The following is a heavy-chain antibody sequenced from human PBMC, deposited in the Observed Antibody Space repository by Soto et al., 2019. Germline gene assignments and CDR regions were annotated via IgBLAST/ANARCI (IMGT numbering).Heavy chain of an antibody. CDR2: IRSKANSYAT. J-gene: IGHJ4*02. CDR1: GFTFSGSA. Sequence: EVQLVESGGGLVQPGGSQKLSCAASGFTFSGSAMHWVRQASGKGLEWVGRIRSKANSYATAYAASVKGRFTISRDDSKNTAYLQMNSLKTEDTAVYYCTSNLLGYCSGGSCYEGSFDYWGQGTLVTVSS. CDR3: TSNLLGYCSGGSCYEGSFDY. V-gene: IGHV3-73*02. D-gene: IGHD2-15*01.